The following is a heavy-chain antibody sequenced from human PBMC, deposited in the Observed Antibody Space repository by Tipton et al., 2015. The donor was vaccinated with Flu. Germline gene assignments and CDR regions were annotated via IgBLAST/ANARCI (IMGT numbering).Heavy chain of an antibody. CDR1: GFIFSDYW. D-gene: IGHD2-8*01. CDR2: IGRDGLDA. CDR3: VRDLRLCVDGACRNSYYMDV. V-gene: IGHV3-74*01. J-gene: IGHJ6*03. Sequence: SLRLSCVGSGFIFSDYWMHWVRKAPGKGLVWVARIGRDGLDAGYGDSVRGRFTISRDNAKNTLFLSMKSLRAEDTALYYCVRDLRLCVDGACRNSYYMDVWGKGTTVTVSS.